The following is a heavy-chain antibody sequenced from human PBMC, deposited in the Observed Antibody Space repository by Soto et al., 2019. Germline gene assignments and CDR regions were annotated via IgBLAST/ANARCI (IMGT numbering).Heavy chain of an antibody. CDR2: IYYSGST. V-gene: IGHV4-39*07. J-gene: IGHJ5*02. Sequence: PSETLSLTCTVSGGSISSSSYYWGWIRQPPGKGLEWIGSIYYSGSTYYNTSLKSRVTISVDRSENQFSLKLSSVTAADTAVYYCARAKAPLYSSSWYWFDPWGQGTLVTVSS. D-gene: IGHD6-13*01. CDR1: GGSISSSSYY. CDR3: ARAKAPLYSSSWYWFDP.